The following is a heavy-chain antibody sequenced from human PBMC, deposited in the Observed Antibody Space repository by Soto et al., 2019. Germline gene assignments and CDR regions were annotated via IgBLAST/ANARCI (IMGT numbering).Heavy chain of an antibody. Sequence: QEHLVESGGGVVQAGTSLRLSRAASGFRFSSYGMHWVRQAPGKGLEWVAFVSSDGNNKYYADSVKGRFTISRDNSKSTMFLQVDSLRVDDTAIYYCAKDRVIQLLPIWPDPWGQGTLVTVSS. J-gene: IGHJ5*02. V-gene: IGHV3-30*18. CDR1: GFRFSSYG. CDR3: AKDRVIQLLPIWPDP. D-gene: IGHD2-2*01. CDR2: VSSDGNNK.